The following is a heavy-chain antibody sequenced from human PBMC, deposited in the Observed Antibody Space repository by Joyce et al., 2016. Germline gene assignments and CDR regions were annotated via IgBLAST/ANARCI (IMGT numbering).Heavy chain of an antibody. J-gene: IGHJ4*02. CDR3: ASGFNFKGRSFFDY. CDR2: IYHNEST. D-gene: IGHD3-10*01. V-gene: IGHV4-30-2*01. CDR1: GASVSRGGYS. Sequence: QLQLQESGSGLVKPSQTLSLTCAVSGASVSRGGYSWSWIRQPPGKGLEWIGYIYHNESTYYNPSLKSRVTISVDRSKNQFSLKLASVTAADTTVYYCASGFNFKGRSFFDYWGQGALVTVSS.